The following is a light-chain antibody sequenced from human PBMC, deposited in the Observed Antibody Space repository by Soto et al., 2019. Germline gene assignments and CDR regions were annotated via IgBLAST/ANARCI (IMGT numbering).Light chain of an antibody. V-gene: IGKV3-15*01. CDR1: QSVSSS. Sequence: EIVMTQSPATLSVSPGERATLSCRASQSVSSSLSWYQQKPGQAPRLLIYDASARATGIQARFSGSGSGTEFTLTISSLQSEDFAVYYCQQYNNGPFTFGGGTKVEL. J-gene: IGKJ4*01. CDR3: QQYNNGPFT. CDR2: DAS.